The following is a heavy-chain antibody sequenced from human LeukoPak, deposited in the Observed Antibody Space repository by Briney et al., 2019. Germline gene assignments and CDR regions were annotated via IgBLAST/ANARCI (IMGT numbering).Heavy chain of an antibody. V-gene: IGHV3-23*01. CDR2: ISGSGGST. CDR1: GFTFSSYA. CDR3: ASGRFGYYYYMDV. D-gene: IGHD3-10*01. J-gene: IGHJ6*03. Sequence: GGSLRLSCAASGFTFSSYAMSWVRQAPGKGLEWVSAISGSGGSTYYADSVKGRFTISRDNSKNTLYLQMNSLRAEDTAVYYCASGRFGYYYYMDVWGKGTTVTVSS.